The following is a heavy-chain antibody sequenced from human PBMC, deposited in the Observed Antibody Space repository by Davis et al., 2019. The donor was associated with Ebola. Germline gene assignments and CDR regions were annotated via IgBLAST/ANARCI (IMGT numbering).Heavy chain of an antibody. CDR1: GGTFSSYA. V-gene: IGHV1-69*06. CDR2: IIPIFGTA. J-gene: IGHJ4*02. D-gene: IGHD3-16*02. Sequence: GGSLRLSCAASGGTFSSYAISWVRQAPGQGLEWMGGIIPIFGTANYAQKFQGRVTITADKSTSTAYMELSSLRSEDTAVYYCASRLGVISYREFDYWGQGTLVTVSS. CDR3: ASRLGVISYREFDY.